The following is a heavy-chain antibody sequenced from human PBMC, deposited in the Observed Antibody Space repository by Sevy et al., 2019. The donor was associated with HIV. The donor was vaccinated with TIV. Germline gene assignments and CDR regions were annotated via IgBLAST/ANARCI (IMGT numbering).Heavy chain of an antibody. J-gene: IGHJ4*02. D-gene: IGHD4-17*01. CDR3: VRDGGTVTTPGYFDY. CDR1: GGSISSGAYS. Sequence: SETLSLTCTVSGGSISSGAYSWNWIRQPPGKGLEWIGYIFHTGSTYYNPSLKSPVTVSVDRSKNPFSLKMTSVTAADTAVYYCVRDGGTVTTPGYFDYWGQGTLVTVSS. CDR2: IFHTGST. V-gene: IGHV4-30-2*01.